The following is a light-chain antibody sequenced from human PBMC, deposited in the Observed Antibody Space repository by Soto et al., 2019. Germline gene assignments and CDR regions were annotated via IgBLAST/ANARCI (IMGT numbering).Light chain of an antibody. CDR2: AAS. CDR3: QQYYTNPLT. CDR1: QIIRSY. V-gene: IGKV1-8*01. J-gene: IGKJ4*01. Sequence: AIRMTQSPSSFSASTGDRVTITCRASQIIRSYLAWYQQKPGKAPQLLISAASTLQSGVPSRFSGSGSGTDFTLTISCLQSEDFAIYYCQQYYTNPLTFGQGTKVEIK.